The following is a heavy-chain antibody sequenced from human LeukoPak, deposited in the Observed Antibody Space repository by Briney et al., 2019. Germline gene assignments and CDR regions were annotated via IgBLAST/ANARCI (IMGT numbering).Heavy chain of an antibody. J-gene: IGHJ4*02. Sequence: PGGSLRLSCAASGFTFSSHWMHWVRQAPGKGLEWVADIPPEGRRANYVQSVKGQFTISRDNAKNSMYLQMNSLRAEDTAVYYCARDADWARDYWGQGTLVTVSS. D-gene: IGHD3/OR15-3a*01. CDR3: ARDADWARDY. V-gene: IGHV3-7*01. CDR2: IPPEGRRA. CDR1: GFTFSSHW.